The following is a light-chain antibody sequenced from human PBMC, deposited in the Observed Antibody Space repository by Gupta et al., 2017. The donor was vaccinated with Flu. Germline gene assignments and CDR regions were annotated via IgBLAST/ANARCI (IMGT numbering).Light chain of an antibody. CDR3: QQRYSTPYS. V-gene: IGKV1-39*01. J-gene: IGKJ2*03. CDR2: AAS. Sequence: DIKTTQSPSSLSASVGDRVTITCRASQSISSYLNWYQQKPGKAPKLLIYAASSLQSGVPSRFSGSGSGTDFTLTISSLQPEDFATYYCQQRYSTPYSFGQGAKLEIK. CDR1: QSISSY.